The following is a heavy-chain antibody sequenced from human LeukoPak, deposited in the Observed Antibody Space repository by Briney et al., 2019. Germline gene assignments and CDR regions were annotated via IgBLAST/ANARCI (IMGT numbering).Heavy chain of an antibody. Sequence: GASVKVSCKASVYTFTGYYMHWVRQAPGQGLQWMGWINPNSGGTNYAQKFQGRVTMTRDTSISTAYMELSRLRSDDTAVYYCARDIPSGSSWYGYWGQGTLVTVSS. V-gene: IGHV1-2*02. J-gene: IGHJ4*02. CDR2: INPNSGGT. D-gene: IGHD6-13*01. CDR1: VYTFTGYY. CDR3: ARDIPSGSSWYGY.